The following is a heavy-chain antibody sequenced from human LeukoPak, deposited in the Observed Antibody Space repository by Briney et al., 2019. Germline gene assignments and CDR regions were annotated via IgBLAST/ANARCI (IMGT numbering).Heavy chain of an antibody. Sequence: PSETLSLTCTVSGGSISSDDYYWGWIRQPPGKGLEWIGTIFYDGDTYYSPSLKSRVTVSVDTSKNQFSLKLSSVTAADTAVYYCARVSSSYYGGLYYYYYMDVWGKGTTVTVSS. D-gene: IGHD6-13*01. CDR1: GGSISSDDYY. CDR3: ARVSSSYYGGLYYYYYMDV. J-gene: IGHJ6*03. V-gene: IGHV4-39*07. CDR2: IFYDGDT.